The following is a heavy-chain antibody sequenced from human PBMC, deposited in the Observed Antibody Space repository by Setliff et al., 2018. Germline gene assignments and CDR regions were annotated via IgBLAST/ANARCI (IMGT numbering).Heavy chain of an antibody. V-gene: IGHV4-34*01. CDR2: INDSGRS. D-gene: IGHD6-19*01. J-gene: IGHJ6*03. Sequence: SSETLSLTCAVYGESFSGHYWNWIRQPPGKGLEWIGEINDSGRSNYNPSLKSRPTMSVDTYKKQFSLTLTSVTAADTAVYYCARGSSYDKGWFPRTLYYYYYLDVWANGTTVTVSS. CDR3: ARGSSYDKGWFPRTLYYYYYLDV. CDR1: GESFSGHY.